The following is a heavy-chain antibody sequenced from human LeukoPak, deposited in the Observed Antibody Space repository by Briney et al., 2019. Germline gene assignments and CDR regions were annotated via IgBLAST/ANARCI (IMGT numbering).Heavy chain of an antibody. CDR1: GGSISSYY. Sequence: SETLSLTCTVSGGSISSYYWSWIRQPPGKGLEWIGSIYYSGSTYYNPSLKSRVTISVDTSKNQFSLKLSSVTAADTAVYYCAREGRDIVVVPAALDYWGQGTLVTVSS. V-gene: IGHV4-39*02. CDR3: AREGRDIVVVPAALDY. J-gene: IGHJ4*02. CDR2: IYYSGST. D-gene: IGHD2-2*01.